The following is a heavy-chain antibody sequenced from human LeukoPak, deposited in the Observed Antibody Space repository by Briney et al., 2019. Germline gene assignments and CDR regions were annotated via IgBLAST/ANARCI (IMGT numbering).Heavy chain of an antibody. CDR1: GGSISSGSYY. V-gene: IGHV4-61*02. J-gene: IGHJ4*02. D-gene: IGHD1-26*01. CDR3: ARDRSGSSYFDY. Sequence: SETLSLTCTVSGGSISSGSYYWTWIRQPAGKGLEWIGRISTSGRTNFNPSLKSRVTISVDTSKNQFSLKLSSVTAADTAVYYCARDRSGSSYFDYWGQGTLVTVSS. CDR2: ISTSGRT.